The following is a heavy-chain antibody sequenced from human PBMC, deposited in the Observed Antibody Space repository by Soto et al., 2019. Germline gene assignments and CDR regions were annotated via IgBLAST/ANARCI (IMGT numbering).Heavy chain of an antibody. V-gene: IGHV3-30-3*01. Sequence: HPGGSLRLSCAASGFTFSSYAMHWVRQAPGKGLEWVAVISYDGSNKYYADSVKGRFTISRDNSKNTLYLQMNSLRAEDTAVYYCAGYYYGSGKVHWGQGTLVTVSS. CDR1: GFTFSSYA. D-gene: IGHD3-10*01. CDR3: AGYYYGSGKVH. J-gene: IGHJ4*02. CDR2: ISYDGSNK.